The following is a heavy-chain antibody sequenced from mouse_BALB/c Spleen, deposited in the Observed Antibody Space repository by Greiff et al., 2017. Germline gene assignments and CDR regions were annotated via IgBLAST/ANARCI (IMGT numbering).Heavy chain of an antibody. CDR3: TRDLSDYDGSYYFDY. J-gene: IGHJ2*01. CDR2: ISSGGSYT. D-gene: IGHD2-4*01. Sequence: EVKLMESGGGLVKPGGSLKLSCAASGFTFSSYTMSWVRQTPEKRLEWVATISSGGSYTYYPDSVKGRFTISRDNAKNTLYLQMSSLKSEDTAMYYCTRDLSDYDGSYYFDYWGQGTTLTVSS. V-gene: IGHV5-6-4*01. CDR1: GFTFSSYT.